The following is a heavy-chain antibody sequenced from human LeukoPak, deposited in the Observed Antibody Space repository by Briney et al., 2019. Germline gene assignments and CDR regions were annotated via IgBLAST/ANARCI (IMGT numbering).Heavy chain of an antibody. Sequence: SVKVSCKASGRTFSSYAISWVRQAPGQGLEWMGGIIPIFGTANYAQKFQGRVTITAVEATSTAYMELSSLRSEDTAVYYCASGSGSYDWFDPWGQGTLVTVSS. CDR1: GRTFSSYA. CDR3: ASGSGSYDWFDP. J-gene: IGHJ5*02. V-gene: IGHV1-69*01. CDR2: IIPIFGTA. D-gene: IGHD1-26*01.